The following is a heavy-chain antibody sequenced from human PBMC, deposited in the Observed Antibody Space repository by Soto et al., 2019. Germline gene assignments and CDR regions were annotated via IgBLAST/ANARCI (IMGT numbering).Heavy chain of an antibody. CDR3: ASGIAVAGSAFDI. CDR2: IIPILGTA. CDR1: GGTFSSYT. V-gene: IGHV1-69*08. J-gene: IGHJ3*02. Sequence: GASVKVSCKASGGTFSSYTISWVRQAPGQGLEWMGRIIPILGTANYAQKFQGRVTITADKSTSTAYMELSSLRSEDTAVYYCASGIAVAGSAFDIWGQGTMVTVSS. D-gene: IGHD6-19*01.